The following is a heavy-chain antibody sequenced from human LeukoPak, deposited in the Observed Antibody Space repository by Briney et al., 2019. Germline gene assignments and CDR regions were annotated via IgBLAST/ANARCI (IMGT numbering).Heavy chain of an antibody. V-gene: IGHV4-4*07. CDR1: GGSISSYY. CDR2: IYTSGNT. J-gene: IGHJ4*02. D-gene: IGHD3-22*01. Sequence: SVTLSLTCTVSGGSISSYYWSWIRQPAGKGLEWIGRIYTSGNTNYNPSLKSRVTISLDTSKNQFSLKLISVTAADTAVYYCARGVGSGYTDYWGQGALVTVSS. CDR3: ARGVGSGYTDY.